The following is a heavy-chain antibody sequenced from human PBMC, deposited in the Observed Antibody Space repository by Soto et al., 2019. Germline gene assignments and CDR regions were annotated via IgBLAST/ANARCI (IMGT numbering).Heavy chain of an antibody. Sequence: EVQLVQSGPEVKKPGESLKISCRTSGYSFTNYWIGWVRQMPGKGLEWMGIIYPGDSDTRYSPSFQGQVIISADESILPAYLQWNSLKASDTATYFCARQVTISPSHDYYGMDVWGQGTTVTVSS. V-gene: IGHV5-51*01. CDR3: ARQVTISPSHDYYGMDV. J-gene: IGHJ6*02. D-gene: IGHD2-21*02. CDR1: GYSFTNYW. CDR2: IYPGDSDT.